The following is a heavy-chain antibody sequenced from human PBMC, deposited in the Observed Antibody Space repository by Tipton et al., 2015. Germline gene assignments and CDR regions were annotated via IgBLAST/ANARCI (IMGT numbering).Heavy chain of an antibody. CDR3: AKSPQRNYGVYGGGPYFDY. Sequence: SLRLSCAASGFSFSSYAMHWVRQAPAKRLEWVSGISGNAGGIYYTDSVKGRFTISRDNSKNTLFPQMNRLRAEDTAVYYCAKSPQRNYGVYGGGPYFDYCGQVTLV. CDR2: ISGNAGGI. J-gene: IGHJ4*02. V-gene: IGHV3-23*01. CDR1: GFSFSSYA. D-gene: IGHD4-17*01.